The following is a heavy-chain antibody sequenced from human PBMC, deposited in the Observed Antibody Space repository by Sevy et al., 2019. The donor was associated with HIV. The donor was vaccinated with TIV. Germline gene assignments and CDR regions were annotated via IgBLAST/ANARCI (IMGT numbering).Heavy chain of an antibody. CDR2: IIPIFGTA. Sequence: ASVKVSCKTSGGTFSSYAISWVRQAPGQGLEWMGGIIPIFGTANYAQKFQGRVTITADESTSTAYMDLSSLRSEDTAVYYCARGSGSKPWFDPWGQGTLVTVSS. J-gene: IGHJ5*02. CDR1: GGTFSSYA. D-gene: IGHD5-12*01. V-gene: IGHV1-69*13. CDR3: ARGSGSKPWFDP.